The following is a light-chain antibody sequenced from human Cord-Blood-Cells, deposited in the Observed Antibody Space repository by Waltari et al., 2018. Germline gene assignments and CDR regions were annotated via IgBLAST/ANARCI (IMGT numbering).Light chain of an antibody. CDR3: SSYTSSSTRV. CDR2: DVS. CDR1: SSDVGGYNY. V-gene: IGLV2-14*03. Sequence: QSALTQPASVSGSPGQSITISCTGTSSDVGGYNYVSWYQQHPGKAPKLMIYDVSNRPSGFPNRFSGSKSGNTASLTISGLQAGDEADYYCSSYTSSSTRVFGGGTKLTVL. J-gene: IGLJ3*02.